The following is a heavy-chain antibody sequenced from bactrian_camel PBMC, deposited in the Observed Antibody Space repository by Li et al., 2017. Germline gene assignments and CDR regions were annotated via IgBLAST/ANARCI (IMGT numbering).Heavy chain of an antibody. CDR2: ISRFGGST. CDR3: TAVSGY. D-gene: IGHD3*01. Sequence: HVQLVESGGGSVQAGGSLRLSCSAAAGTVKYNYMAWFRRAPGKEREGVAGISRFGGSTYIADSVKGRFTISQDNAKNVLYLQMNNLKPEVTAVYFCTAVSGYWGQGTQVTVS. CDR1: AGTVKYNY. V-gene: IGHV3S63*01. J-gene: IGHJ6*01.